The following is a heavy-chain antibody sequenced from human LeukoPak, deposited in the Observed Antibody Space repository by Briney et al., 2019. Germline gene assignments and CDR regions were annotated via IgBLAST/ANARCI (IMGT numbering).Heavy chain of an antibody. J-gene: IGHJ5*02. V-gene: IGHV4-61*02. CDR2: IYIFSGST. CDR3: ARVDGSCSGGSCPSGNWSDP. Sequence: ASETLSLTCTVSGGSISSGRNYWTWIRQPAGKGLEWIGRIYIFSGSTNYNPSLKSRVTISVDTSKNQFSLKLTSVTAADTAVYYCARVDGSCSGGSCPSGNWSDPWGQGTLVTVSS. CDR1: GGSISSGRNY. D-gene: IGHD2-15*01.